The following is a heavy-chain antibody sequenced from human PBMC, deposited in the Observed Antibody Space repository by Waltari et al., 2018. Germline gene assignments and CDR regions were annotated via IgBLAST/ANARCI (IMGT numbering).Heavy chain of an antibody. CDR1: GYTLTGTY. CDR3: ARGGYSSGWYIPLGDY. V-gene: IGHV1-2*06. CDR2: INPNSGGT. J-gene: IGHJ4*02. D-gene: IGHD6-19*01. Sequence: QVQLVQSGAEVKKPGASVKVSCKASGYTLTGTYMHWVRQAPGQGLEWMGRINPNSGGTNYAQKFQGRVTMTRDTSISTAYMELSRLRSDDTAVYYCARGGYSSGWYIPLGDYWGQGTLVTVSS.